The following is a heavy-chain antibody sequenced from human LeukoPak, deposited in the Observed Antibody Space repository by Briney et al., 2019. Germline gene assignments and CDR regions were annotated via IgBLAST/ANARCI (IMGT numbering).Heavy chain of an antibody. D-gene: IGHD2-15*01. J-gene: IGHJ4*02. V-gene: IGHV3-7*01. CDR2: TKQDGSEK. Sequence: GGSLRLSCTTSGFTFSSFWMSWVRQAPGKGLEWVANTKQDGSEKYYVDSVKGRFTISRDNAKNSLYLQMNSLRAEDTAVYHCAKGRWYYFDYWGQGTLVTVSS. CDR1: GFTFSSFW. CDR3: AKGRWYYFDY.